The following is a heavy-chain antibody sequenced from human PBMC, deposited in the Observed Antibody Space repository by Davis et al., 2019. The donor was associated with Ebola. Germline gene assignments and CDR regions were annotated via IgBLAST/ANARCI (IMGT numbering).Heavy chain of an antibody. Sequence: PSETLSLTCTVSGGSISRGGSYWTWIRQHPGKGLEWIGYIYYSGSTYYKPSLKSRVTISLDTSKNQFSLNLYFVTAADTAVYYCARYLRYDSSGYDYYFYMDVWGKGTTVTVSS. V-gene: IGHV4-31*03. CDR3: ARYLRYDSSGYDYYFYMDV. CDR2: IYYSGST. D-gene: IGHD3-22*01. J-gene: IGHJ6*03. CDR1: GGSISRGGSY.